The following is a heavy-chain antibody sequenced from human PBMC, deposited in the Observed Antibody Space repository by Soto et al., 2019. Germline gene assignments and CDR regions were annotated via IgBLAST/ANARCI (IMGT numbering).Heavy chain of an antibody. CDR3: SRQPGAVVTPGGYFDY. Sequence: QVQLVQSGAEVKKPGSSVKVSCKASGGTFSSYAISWVRQAPGQGLEWMGGIIPIFGTANYAQKFQGRVTITADESTSTAYMELSSLRSEDTAVYYCSRQPGAVVTPGGYFDYWGQGTLYTVSS. J-gene: IGHJ4*02. D-gene: IGHD3-10*01. CDR2: IIPIFGTA. V-gene: IGHV1-69*12. CDR1: GGTFSSYA.